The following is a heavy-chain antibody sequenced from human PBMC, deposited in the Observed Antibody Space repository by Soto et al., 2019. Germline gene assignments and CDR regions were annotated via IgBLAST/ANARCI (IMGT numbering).Heavy chain of an antibody. CDR1: GYTFTSYG. CDR2: ISAYNGNT. Sequence: ASVKVSCKASGYTFTSYGISWVRQAPGQGLEWMGWISAYNGNTNYAQKLQGRVTITTDTSTSTAYMELRSLRSDDTAVYYCARANYDFWSGYSGLATNYYYMDVWGKGTTVTVSS. V-gene: IGHV1-18*01. J-gene: IGHJ6*03. D-gene: IGHD3-3*01. CDR3: ARANYDFWSGYSGLATNYYYMDV.